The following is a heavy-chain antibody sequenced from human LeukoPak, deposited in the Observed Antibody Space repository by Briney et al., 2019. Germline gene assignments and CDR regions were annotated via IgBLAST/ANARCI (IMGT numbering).Heavy chain of an antibody. D-gene: IGHD6-19*01. J-gene: IGHJ4*02. CDR3: ARGSHTSGWTFDY. CDR1: GGSFSGYY. CDR2: INRSGST. Sequence: PSETLSLTCAVYGGSFSGYYWSWIRQPPGKGLEWIGEINRSGSTNYNPSLKSRVTISVDTSKNQFSLQLNSVTLEDTAVYYCARGSHTSGWTFDYWGQGTLVTVSS. V-gene: IGHV4-34*01.